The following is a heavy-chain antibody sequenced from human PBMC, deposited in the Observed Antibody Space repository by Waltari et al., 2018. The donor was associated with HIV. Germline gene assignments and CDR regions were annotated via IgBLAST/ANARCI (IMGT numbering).Heavy chain of an antibody. CDR3: ARCGSGSDLESELDY. D-gene: IGHD3-10*01. J-gene: IGHJ4*02. V-gene: IGHV1-69*01. CDR1: AGTLRSYA. CDR2: IIPIFGTT. Sequence: QVQLLQSGTEVKKPGSSVKVSCKASAGTLRSYAISWVRQAPGQGLEWLGGIIPIFGTTNYAQKFQGRVTISADASTDTAYMELRSLRSEDTAIYYCARCGSGSDLESELDYWGQGTLVTVSS.